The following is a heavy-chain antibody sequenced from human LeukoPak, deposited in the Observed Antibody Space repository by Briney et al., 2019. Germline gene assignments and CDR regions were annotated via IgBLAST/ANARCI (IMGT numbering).Heavy chain of an antibody. CDR1: GFTFSSYW. Sequence: GGSLRLSCAASGFTFSSYWMSWVRQAPGKGLEWVANIKQDGSEKYYVDSVKGRFTISRDNSKNTLYLQMNSLRAEDTAVYYCAKGRYYYDSSGPHYWGQGTLVTVSS. CDR2: IKQDGSEK. V-gene: IGHV3-7*03. D-gene: IGHD3-22*01. CDR3: AKGRYYYDSSGPHY. J-gene: IGHJ4*02.